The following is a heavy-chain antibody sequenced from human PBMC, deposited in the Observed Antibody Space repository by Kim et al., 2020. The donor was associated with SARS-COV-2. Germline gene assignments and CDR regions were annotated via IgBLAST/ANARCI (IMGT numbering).Heavy chain of an antibody. D-gene: IGHD3-10*01. CDR3: ATMIRGAGDWFDP. Sequence: KPSLKSRILISMERSKNQFSLKLGSLTAADTAVYYCATMIRGAGDWFDPWGQGTLVTVSS. V-gene: IGHV4-31*02. J-gene: IGHJ5*02.